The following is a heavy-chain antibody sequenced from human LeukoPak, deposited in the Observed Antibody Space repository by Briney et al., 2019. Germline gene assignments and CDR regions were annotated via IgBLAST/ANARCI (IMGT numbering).Heavy chain of an antibody. CDR2: IYYSGST. CDR1: GGSISSYY. CDR3: ASETRGDAFDI. D-gene: IGHD4-11*01. J-gene: IGHJ3*02. V-gene: IGHV4-59*12. Sequence: SETLSLTCTVSGGSISSYYWSWIRQPPGKGLEWIGYIYYSGSTYYNPSLKSRVTISVDTSKNQFSLKLSSVTAADTAVYYCASETRGDAFDIWGQGTMVTVSS.